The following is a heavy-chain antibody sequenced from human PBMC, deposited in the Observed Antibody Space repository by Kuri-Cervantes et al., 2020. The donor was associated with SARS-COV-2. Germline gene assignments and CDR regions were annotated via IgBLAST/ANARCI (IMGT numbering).Heavy chain of an antibody. D-gene: IGHD4-11*01. V-gene: IGHV1-69*13. CDR1: GCTLSSYA. J-gene: IGHJ6*03. Sequence: SVKVSCKASGCTLSSYAIGWVRQAPGPGLEWMGGIIPIFGTANYAQKFQGRVTITADESTSTAYMELSSLRSEDTAVYYCAKSGWRTYSNFNYYYMDVWGKGTTVTVSS. CDR3: AKSGWRTYSNFNYYYMDV. CDR2: IIPIFGTA.